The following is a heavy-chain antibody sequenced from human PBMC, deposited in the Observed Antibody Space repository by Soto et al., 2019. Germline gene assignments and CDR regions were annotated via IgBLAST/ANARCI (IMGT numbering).Heavy chain of an antibody. V-gene: IGHV3-33*01. CDR3: AGYCSSTSCYDEVY. D-gene: IGHD2-2*01. CDR2: IWYDGSNK. CDR1: GFTFSSYG. J-gene: IGHJ4*02. Sequence: QVQLVESGGGVVQPWRSLRLSCAASGFTFSSYGMHWVRQAPGKGLEWVAVIWYDGSNKYYADSVKGRFTISRDNSKNTLYLQMNSLRAEDTAVYYCAGYCSSTSCYDEVYWGQGTLVTVSS.